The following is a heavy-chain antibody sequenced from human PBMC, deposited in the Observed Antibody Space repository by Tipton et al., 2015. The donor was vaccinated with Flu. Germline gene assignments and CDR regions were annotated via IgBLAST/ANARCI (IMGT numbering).Heavy chain of an antibody. CDR1: GYSFTSHY. CDR2: INPSGGRA. Sequence: QVQLVQSGAEVKKPGASVRLSCKASGYSFTSHYIHWIRQAPGQGLEWMATINPSGGRAVYAQKFQSRVTLTSDTSTTTVYMDLSGLGSEDTALYSCSRQSSDYYSLLDYWGQGTLVTVSS. D-gene: IGHD3-22*01. V-gene: IGHV1-46*01. J-gene: IGHJ4*02. CDR3: SRQSSDYYSLLDY.